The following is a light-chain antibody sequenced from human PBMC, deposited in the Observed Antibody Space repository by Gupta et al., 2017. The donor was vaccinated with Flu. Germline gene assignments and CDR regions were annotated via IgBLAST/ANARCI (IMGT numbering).Light chain of an antibody. Sequence: DIQKTQSPSSLSASVGDRVTITCRASQSISSYLNWYQQKPGKAPKLLIYAAFNLQSGVPSRFSGSGSGTDFTLTISSLQPEDFATYYCQQSYSTPRTFGQGTKVEFK. J-gene: IGKJ1*01. CDR2: AAF. CDR1: QSISSY. V-gene: IGKV1-39*01. CDR3: QQSYSTPRT.